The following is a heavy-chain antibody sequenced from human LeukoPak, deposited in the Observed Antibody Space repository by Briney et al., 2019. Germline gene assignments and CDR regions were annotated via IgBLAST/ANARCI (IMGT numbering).Heavy chain of an antibody. CDR3: ANGNRCTSPNCLGYYYFYMDV. D-gene: IGHD2-8*01. V-gene: IGHV3-23*01. Sequence: GGSLRLSCAASGFTFSSYAMNWVRQAPGGGLEWVSGSSGSGGTTYYADSVKGRFTISRDNSKNTLYLQMNSLRAEDTAVYYCANGNRCTSPNCLGYYYFYMDVWGKGTTVTVSS. CDR2: SSGSGGTT. J-gene: IGHJ6*03. CDR1: GFTFSSYA.